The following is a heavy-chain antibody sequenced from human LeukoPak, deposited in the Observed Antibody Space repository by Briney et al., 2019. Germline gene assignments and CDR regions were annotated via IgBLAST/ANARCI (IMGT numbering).Heavy chain of an antibody. D-gene: IGHD3-10*01. V-gene: IGHV3-7*01. CDR3: ARAPGFGSGSYYKGVL. CDR2: IKQDGRTK. J-gene: IGHJ4*02. Sequence: GGSLRLSCVGSGFTFGETWMSWVRQAPGKGLEWVANIKQDGRTKHYVDSVKGRFTISRDNAKNSLYLQMNSLRAEDTAVYYCARAPGFGSGSYYKGVLWGQGTLVTVSS. CDR1: GFTFGETW.